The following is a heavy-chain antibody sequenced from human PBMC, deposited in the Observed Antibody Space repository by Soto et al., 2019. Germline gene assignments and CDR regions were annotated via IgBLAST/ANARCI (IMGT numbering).Heavy chain of an antibody. CDR2: IYYSWST. J-gene: IGHJ4*02. Sequence: SETLSLTCPVSGGSISSYYWSWIRQLPGKGLEWIGYIYYSWSTNYNPSLKSLVTISVDTSKNQFSLKLSSVTAADTAVYYCARAYGGYAYYWGQGALVTVSS. CDR3: ARAYGGYAYY. CDR1: GGSISSYY. D-gene: IGHD5-12*01. V-gene: IGHV4-59*01.